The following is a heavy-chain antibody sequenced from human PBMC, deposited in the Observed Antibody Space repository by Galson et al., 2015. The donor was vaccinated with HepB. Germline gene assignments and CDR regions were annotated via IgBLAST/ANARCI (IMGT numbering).Heavy chain of an antibody. J-gene: IGHJ3*02. CDR1: GFSFSNYA. D-gene: IGHD1-26*01. CDR3: AKWKSGSYGTDASDI. V-gene: IGHV3-23*01. Sequence: SLRLSCAASGFSFSNYAMTWVRQAPGKGLEWVSSISGSGSATYYADSVKGRFTISRDDSKNTLYLQTNSLRVDDTAVYFCAKWKSGSYGTDASDIWGRGTMVTVSS. CDR2: ISGSGSAT.